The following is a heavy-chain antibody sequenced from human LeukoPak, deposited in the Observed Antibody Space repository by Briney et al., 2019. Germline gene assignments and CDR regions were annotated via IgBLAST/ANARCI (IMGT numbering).Heavy chain of an antibody. CDR1: GDFISGSSDY. Sequence: SETLSLTCTVSGDFISGSSDYWGWIRQPPGKGLEWIGSIYYSGSTYYNPSLKSRVTISVDTSKNQFSLKLSSVTAADTAVYYCARGGQGRIAVADGGFDYWGQGTLVTVSS. CDR2: IYYSGST. J-gene: IGHJ4*02. V-gene: IGHV4-39*07. CDR3: ARGGQGRIAVADGGFDY. D-gene: IGHD6-19*01.